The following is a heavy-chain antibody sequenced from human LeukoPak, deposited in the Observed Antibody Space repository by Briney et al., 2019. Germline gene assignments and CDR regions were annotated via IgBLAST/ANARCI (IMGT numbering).Heavy chain of an antibody. J-gene: IGHJ4*02. CDR1: GFTFSSYG. CDR2: ISYDGSNK. D-gene: IGHD2-15*01. Sequence: GRSLRLSCAASGFTFSSYGMHWVRQAPGKGLEWVAVISYDGSNKYYADSVKGRFTISRDNSKNTLYLQMNSLRAEDTAVYYCAKVSTDIVVVVAATNYFDYWGQGTLVTVSS. CDR3: AKVSTDIVVVVAATNYFDY. V-gene: IGHV3-30*18.